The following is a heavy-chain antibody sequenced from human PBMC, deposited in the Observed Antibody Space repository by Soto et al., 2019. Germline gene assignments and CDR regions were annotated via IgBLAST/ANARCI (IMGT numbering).Heavy chain of an antibody. J-gene: IGHJ5*02. CDR2: MNPSGGST. CDR1: GYTFTSYY. V-gene: IGHV1-46*01. Sequence: QVQLVQSGAEVKKPGASVKVSCKASGYTFTSYYMHWVRQAPGQGLEWMGIMNPSGGSTSYAQKFQSRVTMTRDTSTSTVYMELSSLISEDTAVYYCARDYRAWYYDFWSGFDPWGQGTLVTVSS. D-gene: IGHD3-3*01. CDR3: ARDYRAWYYDFWSGFDP.